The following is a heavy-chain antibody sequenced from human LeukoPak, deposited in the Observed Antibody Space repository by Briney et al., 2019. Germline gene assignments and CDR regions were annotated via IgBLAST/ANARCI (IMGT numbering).Heavy chain of an antibody. D-gene: IGHD3-16*01. CDR1: GFTFSSYE. Sequence: GGSLRLSCAASGFTFSSYEMNGVRQAPGKGLEWVAVISYDGSNKYYADSVKGRFTISRDNSKNTLYMQMNSLRAEDTAVYYCASLYDYADYWGQGTLVTVSS. J-gene: IGHJ4*02. CDR2: ISYDGSNK. CDR3: ASLYDYADY. V-gene: IGHV3-30*04.